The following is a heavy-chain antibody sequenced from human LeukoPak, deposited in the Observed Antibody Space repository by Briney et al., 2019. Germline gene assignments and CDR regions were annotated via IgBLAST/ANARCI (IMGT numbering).Heavy chain of an antibody. CDR3: AKDPTHYRVWDYYETIGLSY. V-gene: IGHV3-30*02. CDR1: GFTFSSYG. J-gene: IGHJ4*02. CDR2: IRYDGSNK. Sequence: TGGSLRLSCAASGFTFSSYGMHWVRQAPGKGLEWVAFIRYDGSNKYYADSVKGRFTISRDNSKNTLNLQMNSLRAEDTAVYYCAKDPTHYRVWDYYETIGLSYWGQGTLVTVSS. D-gene: IGHD3-22*01.